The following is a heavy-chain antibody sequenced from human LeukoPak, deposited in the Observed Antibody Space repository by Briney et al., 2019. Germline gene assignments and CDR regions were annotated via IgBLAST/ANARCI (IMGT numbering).Heavy chain of an antibody. CDR3: ARERSELYYYGSGPFDY. D-gene: IGHD3-10*01. CDR1: GDSISSGSYY. Sequence: SETLSLTCTVSGDSISSGSYYWGWIRQPPGKGLEWIGETNHSGGTKYNPSLKGRVTISVDTSKNQFSLKLSSVTAADTAVYYCARERSELYYYGSGPFDYWGQGTLVTVSS. CDR2: TNHSGGT. V-gene: IGHV4-39*07. J-gene: IGHJ4*02.